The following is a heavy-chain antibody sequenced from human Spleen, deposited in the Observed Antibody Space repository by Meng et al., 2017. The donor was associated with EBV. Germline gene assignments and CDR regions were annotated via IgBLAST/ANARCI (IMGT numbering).Heavy chain of an antibody. D-gene: IGHD4-17*01. J-gene: IGHJ4*02. CDR3: VRGYDYGDYVDY. CDR2: FYSVATT. V-gene: IGHV4-39*07. CDR1: GGSISTPNYY. Sequence: LELQESRPGPVKPSETLSLICTVSGGSISTPNYYWGWIRQPPGKALEWIGTFYSVATTFYNPSLKSRLTISVDTSKNQFSLRLSSVTAADTAVYYCVRGYDYGDYVDYWGQGTLVTVSS.